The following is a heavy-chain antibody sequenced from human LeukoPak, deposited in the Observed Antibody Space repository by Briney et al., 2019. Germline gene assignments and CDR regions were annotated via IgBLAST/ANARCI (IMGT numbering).Heavy chain of an antibody. CDR1: GFTFSSYA. V-gene: IGHV3-23*01. CDR3: AKSSSRGYYDILTGYYHFDY. J-gene: IGHJ4*02. CDR2: ISGSGGST. D-gene: IGHD3-9*01. Sequence: PGGSLRLSCAASGFTFSSYAMSWVRPAPGKGLEWVSAISGSGGSTYYADSVKGRFTISRDNSKNTLYLQMNSLRAEDTAVYYCAKSSSRGYYDILTGYYHFDYWGQGTLVTVSS.